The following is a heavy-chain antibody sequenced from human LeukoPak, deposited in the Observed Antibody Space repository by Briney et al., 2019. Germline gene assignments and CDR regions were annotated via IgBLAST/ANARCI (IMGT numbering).Heavy chain of an antibody. CDR1: GYCFTTYW. Sequence: GESLKISCKGSGYCFTTYWIGWVRQMPGEGLEWMGIMYPGDSDTRYSPSFQGQVTISADKSIATAYLQWTSLKASDTAMYYCTATPNHSSSWLDWRQGTLVSVSS. D-gene: IGHD6-13*01. V-gene: IGHV5-51*01. CDR2: MYPGDSDT. CDR3: TATPNHSSSWLD. J-gene: IGHJ4*02.